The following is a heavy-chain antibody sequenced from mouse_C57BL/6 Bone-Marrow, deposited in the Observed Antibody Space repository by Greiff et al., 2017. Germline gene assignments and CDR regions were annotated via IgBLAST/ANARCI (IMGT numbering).Heavy chain of an antibody. CDR3: AREDDGSSPDY. V-gene: IGHV1-69*01. Sequence: QVQLQQPGAELVMPGASVKLSCKASGYTFTSYWMHWVKQRPGQGLEWIGEIDPSDSYTNYNQKFKGKSTLTVDKSSSTAYMQLSSLTSEDSAVYYCAREDDGSSPDYWGQGTTLTVSS. CDR2: IDPSDSYT. CDR1: GYTFTSYW. D-gene: IGHD2-3*01. J-gene: IGHJ2*01.